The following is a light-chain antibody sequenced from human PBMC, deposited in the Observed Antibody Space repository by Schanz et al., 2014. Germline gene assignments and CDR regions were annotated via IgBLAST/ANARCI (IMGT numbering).Light chain of an antibody. CDR1: SSDVGGYDY. Sequence: QSALTQPASVSESPGQSITISCTGTSSDVGGYDYVSWYQQHPGKAPRLMIYDVSNRPSGVSNRFSGSKSGNTASLTISGLQAEDEADYYCSSYTSSSTYVFGTGTKLTVL. V-gene: IGLV2-14*01. J-gene: IGLJ1*01. CDR2: DVS. CDR3: SSYTSSSTYV.